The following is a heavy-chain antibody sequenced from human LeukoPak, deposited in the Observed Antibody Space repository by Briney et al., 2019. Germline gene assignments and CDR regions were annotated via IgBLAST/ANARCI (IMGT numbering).Heavy chain of an antibody. CDR1: GVSISSYY. D-gene: IGHD3-10*01. V-gene: IGHV4-59*01. J-gene: IGHJ5*02. Sequence: SENLSLTCTASGVSISSYYWSWIRQPPGKGLEWVGYIYYSGSTNYNPSLKSLVTISVDTSKNQFSLKLSSVTAAETAVYYCARAASMVRGVIITNAFDPWGQGTLVTVSS. CDR2: IYYSGST. CDR3: ARAASMVRGVIITNAFDP.